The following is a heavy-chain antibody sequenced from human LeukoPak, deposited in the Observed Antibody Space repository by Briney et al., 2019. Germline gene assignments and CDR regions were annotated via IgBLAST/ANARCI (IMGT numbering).Heavy chain of an antibody. D-gene: IGHD6-13*01. J-gene: IGHJ4*02. CDR3: ARARQQQLIFDY. CDR1: GGTFSSYA. V-gene: IGHV1-69*04. Sequence: SVKVSCKASGGTFSSYAISWVRQAPGQGLEWMGRIIPILGIANYAQKFQGRVTITADKSTSTAYMELSSLRSEDTAVYYCARARQQQLIFDYWGQGTLVTVSS. CDR2: IIPILGIA.